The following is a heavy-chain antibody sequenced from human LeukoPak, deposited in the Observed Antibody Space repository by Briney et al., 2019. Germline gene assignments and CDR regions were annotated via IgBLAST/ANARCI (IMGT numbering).Heavy chain of an antibody. V-gene: IGHV1-69*04. CDR2: IIPILGIA. CDR3: ARDLLEYILTGSYYYYGMDV. Sequence: ASVKVSCKASGGTFSSYAISWVRQAPGQGLEWMGRIIPILGIANYAQKFQGRVTITADKSTSTAYMELSSLRSEDTAVYYCARDLLEYILTGSYYYYGMDVWGQGTMVTVSS. D-gene: IGHD3-9*01. J-gene: IGHJ6*02. CDR1: GGTFSSYA.